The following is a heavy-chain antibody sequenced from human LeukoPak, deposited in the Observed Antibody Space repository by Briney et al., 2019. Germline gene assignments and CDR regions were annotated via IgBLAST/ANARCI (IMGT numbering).Heavy chain of an antibody. V-gene: IGHV3-23*01. CDR3: AKDTHFDY. J-gene: IGHJ4*02. CDR1: GFTFSSYA. CDR2: VSSSGEST. Sequence: GGSLRLSCAASGFTFSSYAMSWVRQAPGKGLEWVSIVSSSGESTYYADSVKGRFSISRDNSKNTLYLQMNSLRAEDTAVYYCAKDTHFDYWGQGILVTVSS.